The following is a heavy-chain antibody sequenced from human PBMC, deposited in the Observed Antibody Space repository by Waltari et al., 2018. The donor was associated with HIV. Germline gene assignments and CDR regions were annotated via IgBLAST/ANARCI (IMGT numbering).Heavy chain of an antibody. D-gene: IGHD2-8*02. V-gene: IGHV3-23*01. J-gene: IGHJ4*02. Sequence: EVQLLESGGDLVQPGGSLRLSCEASGFTFSSSPMSWVRQAPGKGLEWVSSISESGGNTFYADSVKGRFTISRDNSKNTLYLQMTSLRADDAAVYYCAKASPQYCSGGVCYLAFDYWGQGTLVTVSS. CDR1: GFTFSSSP. CDR2: ISESGGNT. CDR3: AKASPQYCSGGVCYLAFDY.